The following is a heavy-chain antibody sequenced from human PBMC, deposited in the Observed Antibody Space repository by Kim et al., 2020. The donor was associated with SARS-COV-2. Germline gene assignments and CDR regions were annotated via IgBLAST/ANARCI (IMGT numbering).Heavy chain of an antibody. CDR1: GYTFTKNW. CDR3: AIHNRDGQQQQVVRTLDL. Sequence: GESLKISCQGSGYTFTKNWIGWVRQMPGKGLEWMGIINPADSDTRYSPSFQGQVTISADKSVSTAYLQWSSLKASDTAIYFCAIHNRDGQQQQVVRTLDLWGQGTLVTVS. D-gene: IGHD6-13*01. CDR2: INPADSDT. V-gene: IGHV5-51*01. J-gene: IGHJ5*02.